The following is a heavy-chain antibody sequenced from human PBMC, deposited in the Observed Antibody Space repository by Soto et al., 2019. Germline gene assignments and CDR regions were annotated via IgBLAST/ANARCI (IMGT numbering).Heavy chain of an antibody. CDR2: IRSKANSYAT. J-gene: IGHJ6*02. CDR3: TRQMRGIYGMDV. CDR1: GFTFSGSA. V-gene: IGHV3-73*01. Sequence: GGSLRLSCAASGFTFSGSAMHWVRQASGKGLEWVGRIRSKANSYATAYAASVKGRFTISRDDSKNTAYLQMNSLKTEDTAVYYCTRQMRGIYGMDVWGQGTTVTVSS. D-gene: IGHD6-13*01.